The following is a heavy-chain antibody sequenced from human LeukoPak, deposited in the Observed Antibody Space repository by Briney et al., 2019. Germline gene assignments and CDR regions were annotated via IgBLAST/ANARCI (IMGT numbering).Heavy chain of an antibody. CDR3: AKLDSRSSPGADY. CDR1: GFTFSSYS. V-gene: IGHV3-21*04. J-gene: IGHJ4*02. D-gene: IGHD3-22*01. CDR2: ISSSSSYI. Sequence: GGSLRLSCAASGFTFSSYSMNWVRQAPGKGLEWVSSISSSSSYIYYADSVKGRFTISRDNAKNSLYLQMNSLRAEDTAVYYCAKLDSRSSPGADYWGQGTQVTVSS.